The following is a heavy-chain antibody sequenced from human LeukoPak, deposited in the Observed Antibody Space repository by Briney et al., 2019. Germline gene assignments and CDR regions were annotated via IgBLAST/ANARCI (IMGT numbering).Heavy chain of an antibody. Sequence: ASVTVSCKTSGFRLSDYYFHWVRQAPGQGLEWMGWIRGDTGDTDSPQKFQGRVTMTRDTSIKTAYLELSRLTFDDTAMYFCASVRGNSCDYWGQGTLVTVSS. CDR3: ASVRGNSCDY. D-gene: IGHD6-13*01. J-gene: IGHJ4*02. CDR2: IRGDTGDT. V-gene: IGHV1-2*02. CDR1: GFRLSDYY.